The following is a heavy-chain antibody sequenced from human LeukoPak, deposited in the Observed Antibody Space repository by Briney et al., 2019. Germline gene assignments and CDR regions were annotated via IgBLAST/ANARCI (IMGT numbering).Heavy chain of an antibody. D-gene: IGHD1-1*01. Sequence: GGSLRLSCSASGFSFTSYAMNWVRQAPGKGLEWVSSITTGSSYIYYADSVRGRFSVSGDNAQNSLYLEMNSLRAEDTAVYFCARVEATTARSYYYYYMDVWGKGTTVTVSS. V-gene: IGHV3-21*06. CDR1: GFSFTSYA. J-gene: IGHJ6*03. CDR3: ARVEATTARSYYYYYMDV. CDR2: ITTGSSYI.